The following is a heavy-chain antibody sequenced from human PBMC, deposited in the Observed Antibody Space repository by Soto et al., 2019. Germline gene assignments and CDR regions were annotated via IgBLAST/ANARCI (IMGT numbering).Heavy chain of an antibody. V-gene: IGHV1-3*01. Sequence: ASVKVSCKASGYTFTSYAMNWVRQAPGQRLEWMGWINAGNGNTKYSQKFQGRVTITRDTSASTAYMELSSLRSEDTAVYYCARGASADPYYYDSSGYPFPMDVWGQGTTVTVSS. CDR1: GYTFTSYA. J-gene: IGHJ6*02. CDR3: ARGASADPYYYDSSGYPFPMDV. CDR2: INAGNGNT. D-gene: IGHD3-22*01.